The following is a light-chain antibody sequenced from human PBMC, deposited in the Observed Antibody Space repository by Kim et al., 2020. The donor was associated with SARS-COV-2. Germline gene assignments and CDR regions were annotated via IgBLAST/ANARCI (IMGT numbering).Light chain of an antibody. J-gene: IGLJ1*01. V-gene: IGLV2-18*02. Sequence: GHPVTMSCTGASIDVGSYNRVSWYQQPPGTAPKRIIYEVSNRPSGVPARFSGSKSGNTASLTISGLQAEDEADYYCSSYTTSSTYVFGTGTKVTVL. CDR2: EVS. CDR3: SSYTTSSTYV. CDR1: SIDVGSYNR.